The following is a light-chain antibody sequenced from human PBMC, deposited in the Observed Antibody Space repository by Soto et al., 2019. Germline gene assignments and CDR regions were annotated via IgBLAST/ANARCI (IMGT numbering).Light chain of an antibody. CDR3: QQHNNWPRT. J-gene: IGKJ1*01. V-gene: IGKV3-15*01. Sequence: ETVMTQSAATLSVSPGERATLSCRASQSVSSNLAWYQQKPGQAPRLLIYGASTRVTGIPARFSGSGSGTEFTLTIRSLQSEDFAVYYCQQHNNWPRTFGQGTKVEIK. CDR2: GAS. CDR1: QSVSSN.